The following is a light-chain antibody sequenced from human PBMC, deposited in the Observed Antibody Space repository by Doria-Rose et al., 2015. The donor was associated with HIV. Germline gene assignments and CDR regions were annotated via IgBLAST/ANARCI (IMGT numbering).Light chain of an antibody. CDR1: LTVSTY. J-gene: IGKJ1*01. Sequence: DRVTITCRASLTVSTYFNWFQQEPGKAPKLLIYAASRLQSGVPSRFSGSGSGTDFTLTISVLQPGDFATYYCQQTYSSPPWTFAQGTKFEMK. V-gene: IGKV1-39*01. CDR3: QQTYSSPPWT. CDR2: AAS.